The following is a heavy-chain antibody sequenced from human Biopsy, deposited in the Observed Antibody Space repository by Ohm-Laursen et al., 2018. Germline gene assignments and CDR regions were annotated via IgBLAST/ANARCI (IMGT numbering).Heavy chain of an antibody. CDR1: GISFSRSA. D-gene: IGHD1-7*01. J-gene: IGHJ6*02. CDR2: ITASGGTT. CDR3: TKVPREELSYYYSMDV. Sequence: SLRLSCSASGISFSRSAMNWVRQAPGKGLEWVSGITASGGTTYYADSVEGRFTISRDNSNNTLYLQMNSLRDDDTAVYYCTKVPREELSYYYSMDVWGQGTTVTVSS. V-gene: IGHV3-23*01.